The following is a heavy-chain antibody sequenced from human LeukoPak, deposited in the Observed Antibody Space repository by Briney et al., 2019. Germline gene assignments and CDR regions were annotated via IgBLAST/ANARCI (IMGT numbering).Heavy chain of an antibody. CDR3: ARQGSGDGYTTFDY. J-gene: IGHJ4*02. Sequence: SETLSLTCTVSGASISTYYWSWTRQPPGKGLEWIGYIYYSGSTNYNPSLKSRVTISVDTSKNQFSLKLSSVTAADTAVYYCARQGSGDGYTTFDYWGQGTLVTVSS. V-gene: IGHV4-59*08. D-gene: IGHD5-24*01. CDR2: IYYSGST. CDR1: GASISTYY.